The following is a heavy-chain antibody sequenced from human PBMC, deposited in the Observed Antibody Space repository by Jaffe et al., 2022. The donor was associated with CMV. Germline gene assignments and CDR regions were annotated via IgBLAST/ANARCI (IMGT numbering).Heavy chain of an antibody. CDR3: ARGKVVVVPAAMEGGYYYYYMDV. CDR1: GFSLSTSGMC. CDR2: IDWDDDK. V-gene: IGHV2-70*15. D-gene: IGHD2-2*01. J-gene: IGHJ6*03. Sequence: QVTLRESGPALVKPTQTLTLTCTFSGFSLSTSGMCVSWIRQPPGKALEWLARIDWDDDKYYSTSLKTRLTISKDTSKNQVVLTMTNMDPVDTATYYCARGKVVVVPAAMEGGYYYYYMDVWGKGTTVTVSS.